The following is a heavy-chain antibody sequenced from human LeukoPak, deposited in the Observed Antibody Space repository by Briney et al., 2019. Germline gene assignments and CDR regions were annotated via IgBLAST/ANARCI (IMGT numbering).Heavy chain of an antibody. J-gene: IGHJ4*02. D-gene: IGHD3-22*01. CDR2: IYYSGST. CDR3: ARHEIVSIDYYDSSGYKSPFDY. V-gene: IGHV4-59*08. Sequence: SETLSLACTVSGGSISSYYWSWIGQPPGKGLEWIWYIYYSGSTNYNPSLKSRVTISVDTSKNQFSLKLSSVTAADTAVYYCARHEIVSIDYYDSSGYKSPFDYWGQGTLVTVSS. CDR1: GGSISSYY.